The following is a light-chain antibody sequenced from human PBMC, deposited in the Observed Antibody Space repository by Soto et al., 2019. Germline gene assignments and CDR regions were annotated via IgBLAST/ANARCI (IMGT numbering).Light chain of an antibody. CDR3: QSYDSSLRGSV. J-gene: IGLJ6*01. V-gene: IGLV1-40*01. CDR1: SSNLGAGYE. Sequence: QSVLTQPPSVSGAPGQRVTISCTGSSSNLGAGYEVHWYQQLPGAAPKLLIYGNTNRPSGVPDRFSGSKSGTSASLAITGLQAGDEADYYCQSYDSSLRGSVFGRGTQLTVL. CDR2: GNT.